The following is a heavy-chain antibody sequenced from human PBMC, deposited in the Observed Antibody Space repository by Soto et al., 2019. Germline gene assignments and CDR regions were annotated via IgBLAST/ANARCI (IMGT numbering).Heavy chain of an antibody. CDR2: IYPTGIT. CDR3: ARAPPVPSARWVL. V-gene: IGHV4-30-2*06. CDR1: SASIDTVRHT. J-gene: IGHJ6*02. Sequence: SETLSLICTVSSASIDTVRHTWSWIRQSPEKGLEWLGRIYPTGITYYHPSLKGRVTISIDTSMSKFSLNLTCVSAADTAVYYCARAPPVPSARWVLWGQGTRVTVSS. D-gene: IGHD3-16*01.